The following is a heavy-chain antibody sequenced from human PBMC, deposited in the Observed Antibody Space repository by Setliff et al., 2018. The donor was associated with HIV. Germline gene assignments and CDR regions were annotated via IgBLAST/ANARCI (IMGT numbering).Heavy chain of an antibody. Sequence: GGSLRLSCAASGFSNSALHWVRQAPGKGLEWVADIKQDGSKAYYMDSVKGRFTISRDNPKDSLYLQMTSLRAEDTAVYYCARDDSNGNTDAFDIWGQGTTVTVSS. CDR1: GFSNSA. CDR2: IKQDGSKA. J-gene: IGHJ3*02. D-gene: IGHD5-18*01. CDR3: ARDDSNGNTDAFDI. V-gene: IGHV3-7*04.